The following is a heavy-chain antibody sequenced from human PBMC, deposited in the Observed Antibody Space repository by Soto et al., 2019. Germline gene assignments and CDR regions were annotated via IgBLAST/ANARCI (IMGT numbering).Heavy chain of an antibody. CDR1: GGSFSGYY. CDR2: INHSGST. CDR3: ARVPGIAAAGSSY. V-gene: IGHV4-34*01. D-gene: IGHD6-13*01. J-gene: IGHJ4*02. Sequence: SETLSLTCAVYGGSFSGYYWSWIRQPPGKGLEWIGEINHSGSTNYNPSLKSRVTISVDTSKNQFSLKLSSVTAADTAVYYCARVPGIAAAGSSYWGQGTLVTVSS.